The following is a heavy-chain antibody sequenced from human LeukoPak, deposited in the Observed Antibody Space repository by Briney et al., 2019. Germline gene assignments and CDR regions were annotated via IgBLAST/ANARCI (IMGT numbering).Heavy chain of an antibody. CDR1: GGSLSGFY. V-gene: IGHV4-30-4*01. CDR2: IYDSGSI. Sequence: PSETLSLTCTVSGGSLSGFYWSWIRQPPGKGLEWIGYIYDSGSIYYNPSLKSRITISVDTSENRFSLKLSSVTATDTAVYYCARDCSGGSCYDAFDIWGQGTMVTVSS. J-gene: IGHJ3*02. CDR3: ARDCSGGSCYDAFDI. D-gene: IGHD2-15*01.